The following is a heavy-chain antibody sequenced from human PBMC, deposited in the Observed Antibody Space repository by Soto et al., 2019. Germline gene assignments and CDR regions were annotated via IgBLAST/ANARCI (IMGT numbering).Heavy chain of an antibody. J-gene: IGHJ5*02. V-gene: IGHV4-34*01. Sequence: SETLSLTCAVYGGSFSGYYWSWIRQPPGKGLEWIGEINHSGSTNYNPSLKSRVTISVDTSKNQFSLKLSSVTAADTAVYYCATRITVFGLLIPPFDPWGQGTQVTVSS. CDR3: ATRITVFGLLIPPFDP. CDR2: INHSGST. D-gene: IGHD3-3*01. CDR1: GGSFSGYY.